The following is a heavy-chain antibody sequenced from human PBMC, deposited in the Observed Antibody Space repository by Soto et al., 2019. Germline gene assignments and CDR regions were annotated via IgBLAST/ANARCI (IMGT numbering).Heavy chain of an antibody. J-gene: IGHJ4*02. D-gene: IGHD2-2*01. CDR3: AKQGPLHCSGTSCPYYFDY. Sequence: SETLSLTCTVSGGSISSDYWSWIRQPPGKGLEWIGYIYYSGSTNYNPSLKSRVTISVDTSKNQFSLKLSSVTAADTAVYYCAKQGPLHCSGTSCPYYFDYWGQGALVTVSS. CDR1: GGSISSDY. V-gene: IGHV4-59*08. CDR2: IYYSGST.